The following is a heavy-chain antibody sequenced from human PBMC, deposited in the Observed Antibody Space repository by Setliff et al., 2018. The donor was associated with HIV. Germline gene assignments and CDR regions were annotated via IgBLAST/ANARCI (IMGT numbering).Heavy chain of an antibody. CDR2: ISGTATTI. CDR3: AGDKGVGSFDY. V-gene: IGHV3-11*01. D-gene: IGHD3-3*01. J-gene: IGHJ4*02. Sequence: GGSLRLSCAASGFTFSDHYMSWIRQAPGKGLEWVSSISGTATTIYSADSVKGRFTISRDNAKNSLFLQMNSLRAEDTAVYYCAGDKGVGSFDYWGPGTLVTVSS. CDR1: GFTFSDHY.